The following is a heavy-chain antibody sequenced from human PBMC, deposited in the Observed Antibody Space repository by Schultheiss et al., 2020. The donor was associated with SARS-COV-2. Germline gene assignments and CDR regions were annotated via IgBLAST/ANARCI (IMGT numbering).Heavy chain of an antibody. J-gene: IGHJ4*02. V-gene: IGHV4-34*09. CDR2: INHSGST. D-gene: IGHD3-10*01. Sequence: SETLSLTCTVSGGSISSYYWSWIRQPPGKGLEWIGEINHSGSTNYNPSLKSRVTISVETCKNQFSLKLSSVTAADTSVYYCATRYGSGSYYQEFYFDYWGQGSLVTVSS. CDR3: ATRYGSGSYYQEFYFDY. CDR1: GGSISSYY.